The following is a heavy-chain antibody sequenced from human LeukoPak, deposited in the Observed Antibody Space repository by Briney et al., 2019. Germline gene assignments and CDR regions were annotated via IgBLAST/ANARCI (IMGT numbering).Heavy chain of an antibody. CDR2: INPDSGFT. V-gene: IGHV1-2*02. J-gene: IGHJ4*02. D-gene: IGHD3-16*01. Sequence: ASVRVSFKASGYTFTDDYMHWVRHAPGQGLEFMGWINPDSGFTNYAQKFKGRVTMTRDTSISTAYLEVRSLTSDDTAVYNCAPTAEAYTSWWKVWGQGTLVTVSS. CDR3: APTAEAYTSWWKV. CDR1: GYTFTDDY.